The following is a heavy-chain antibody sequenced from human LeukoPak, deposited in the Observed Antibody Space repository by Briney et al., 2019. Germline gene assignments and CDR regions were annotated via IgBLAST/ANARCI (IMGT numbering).Heavy chain of an antibody. CDR3: ARQRIAAAAPFDY. Sequence: KPSETLSLTCTVSGGSISSSSYYWGWIRQPPGQGLEWIGSIYYSGSTYYNPSLKSRVTISVDTSKNQFSLKLSSVTAADTAVYYCARQRIAAAAPFDYWGQRTLVTVSS. J-gene: IGHJ4*02. D-gene: IGHD6-13*01. V-gene: IGHV4-39*01. CDR1: GGSISSSSYY. CDR2: IYYSGST.